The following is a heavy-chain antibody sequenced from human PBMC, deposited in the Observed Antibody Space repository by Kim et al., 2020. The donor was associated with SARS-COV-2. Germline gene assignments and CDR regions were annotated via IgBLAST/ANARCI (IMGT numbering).Heavy chain of an antibody. J-gene: IGHJ6*02. V-gene: IGHV1-69*13. CDR2: IIPIFGTA. Sequence: SVKVSCKASGGTFSSHAISWVRHAPGQGLEWMGGIIPIFGTANYAQKFQGRVTITADESTSTAYMELSSLRSEDTAVYYCARGSITMVRGVIEGMDVWGQGTTVTVSS. CDR3: ARGSITMVRGVIEGMDV. D-gene: IGHD3-10*01. CDR1: GGTFSSHA.